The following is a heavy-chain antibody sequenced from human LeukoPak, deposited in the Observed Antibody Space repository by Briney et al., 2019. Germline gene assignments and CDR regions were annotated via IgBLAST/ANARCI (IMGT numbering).Heavy chain of an antibody. V-gene: IGHV1-2*02. D-gene: IGHD3-9*01. J-gene: IGHJ4*02. CDR1: GYTFTGYY. Sequence: ASVKVSCKASGYTFTGYYTHWVRQAPGQGLEWMGWINPNSGGTNYAQKFQGRVTMTRDTSISTAYMELSRLRSDDTAVYYCARGIYYDILTGYQPHFDYWGQGTLVTVSS. CDR2: INPNSGGT. CDR3: ARGIYYDILTGYQPHFDY.